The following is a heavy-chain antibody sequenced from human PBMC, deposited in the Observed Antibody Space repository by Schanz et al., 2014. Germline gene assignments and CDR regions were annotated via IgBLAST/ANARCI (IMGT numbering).Heavy chain of an antibody. J-gene: IGHJ6*03. CDR1: EFTFSSYK. V-gene: IGHV3-21*01. Sequence: EAQLVESGGGLVKPGGSLRLSCEASEFTFSSYKMNWVRQAPGKWLEWVSSISSSGSYIHYADSVKGRFTISRDNARNSLYLHMNTLGAEDTAVYYCARDGVRLYHNYDLDVWGKGTPVTVSS. CDR3: ARDGVRLYHNYDLDV. CDR2: ISSSGSYI. D-gene: IGHD2-8*01.